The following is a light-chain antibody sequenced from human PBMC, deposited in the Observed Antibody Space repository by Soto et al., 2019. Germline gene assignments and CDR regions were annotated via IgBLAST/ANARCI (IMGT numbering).Light chain of an antibody. V-gene: IGKV3-20*01. CDR3: QQYGSSRTWT. CDR2: GAS. J-gene: IGKJ1*01. Sequence: DIVLTQSPGTLSLSPGERATLSCRASQSVSSNYLAWYQQKPGQAPRLLIYGASSRATGIPDRFSGSGSGTDFNLTISRLEPEDFAVYYCQQYGSSRTWTFGQGTKVEIK. CDR1: QSVSSNY.